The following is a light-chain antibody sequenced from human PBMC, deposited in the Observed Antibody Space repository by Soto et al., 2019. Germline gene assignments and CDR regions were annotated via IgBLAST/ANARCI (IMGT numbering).Light chain of an antibody. V-gene: IGKV3-20*01. CDR1: QSVSGSH. Sequence: EIVMTQSPGTLSLSPGERATLSCRASQSVSGSHLAWYQQRPGHAPRLLIYDASTRAAGIPDRFSGSGSGADFTLTISSLEPEDVAVYYCQEYATSRTFGPGTKVEIK. J-gene: IGKJ1*01. CDR2: DAS. CDR3: QEYATSRT.